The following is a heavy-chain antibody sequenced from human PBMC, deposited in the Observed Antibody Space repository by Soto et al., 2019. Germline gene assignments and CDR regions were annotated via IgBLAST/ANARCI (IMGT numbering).Heavy chain of an antibody. CDR3: ERVAVPKGPLYYFDY. CDR1: GFTFSSYW. Sequence: GGSLRLSCAASGFTFSSYWMSWVRQAPGKGLEWVANIKQDGSEKYYVDSVKGRFTISRDNAKNSLYLQMNSLRAEDTAVYYCERVAVPKGPLYYFDYWGQGTLVTVSS. J-gene: IGHJ4*02. CDR2: IKQDGSEK. D-gene: IGHD4-4*01. V-gene: IGHV3-7*01.